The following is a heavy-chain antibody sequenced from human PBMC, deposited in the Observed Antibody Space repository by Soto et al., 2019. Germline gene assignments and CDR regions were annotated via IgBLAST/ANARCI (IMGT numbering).Heavy chain of an antibody. CDR3: ARGLLAARTGYNWFDP. J-gene: IGHJ5*02. Sequence: SETLSLTCAVYGGSFSGYYWSWIRQPPGKGLEWIGEINHSGSTNYNPSLKSRVTISVDTSKNQFSLKLSSVTAADTAVYYCARGLLAARTGYNWFDPWGQGTLVTVSS. V-gene: IGHV4-34*01. CDR2: INHSGST. D-gene: IGHD6-6*01. CDR1: GGSFSGYY.